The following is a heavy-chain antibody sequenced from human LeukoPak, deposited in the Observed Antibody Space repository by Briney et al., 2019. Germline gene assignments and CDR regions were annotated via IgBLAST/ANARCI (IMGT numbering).Heavy chain of an antibody. D-gene: IGHD3-16*01. V-gene: IGHV4-4*07. CDR1: GGPINGYY. J-gene: IGHJ3*02. CDR2: IYTSGST. CDR3: ARTFWGAFDI. Sequence: SETLSLTCTVSGGPINGYYWNWIRQPAGKGLEWIGRIYTSGSTNYNPSLKTRVTMSVDTSKNQFSLNLRSVTAADTAVYLCARTFWGAFDIWGQGVMVTVSS.